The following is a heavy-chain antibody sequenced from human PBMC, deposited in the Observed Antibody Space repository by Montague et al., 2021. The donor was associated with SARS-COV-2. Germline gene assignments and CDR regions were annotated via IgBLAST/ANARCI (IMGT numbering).Heavy chain of an antibody. J-gene: IGHJ4*02. V-gene: IGHV3-30*04. CDR1: GFPFSSYA. D-gene: IGHD3-10*01. CDR3: ARPFSGSYYSYFDY. CDR2: ISYDGSNK. Sequence: SRRLSCAASGFPFSSYAMHWVRQAPGKGLEWVAVISYDGSNKYYADSVKGRFTISRDNSKNTLYLQMNSLRAEDTAVYYCARPFSGSYYSYFDYWGQGTLVTVSS.